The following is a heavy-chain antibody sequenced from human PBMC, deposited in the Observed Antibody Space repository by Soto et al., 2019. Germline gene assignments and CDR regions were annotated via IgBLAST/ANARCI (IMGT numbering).Heavy chain of an antibody. Sequence: QGQLQESGPGLVRPSETLSLTCTVSGASITSYYWSWIRQSSGKGLEWIGYIHYSGSTNYNPSLESRVTMSIATSESQFSLRLRSVTAADTAVYYCARLDYYYDFDVWGKGTAVTVSS. CDR3: ARLDYYYDFDV. J-gene: IGHJ6*03. CDR1: GASITSYY. V-gene: IGHV4-59*12. CDR2: IHYSGST.